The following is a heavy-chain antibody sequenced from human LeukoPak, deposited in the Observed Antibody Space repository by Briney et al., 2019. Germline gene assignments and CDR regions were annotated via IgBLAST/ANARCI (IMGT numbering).Heavy chain of an antibody. CDR3: ASRGRAFDI. J-gene: IGHJ3*02. V-gene: IGHV3-48*01. Sequence: TGGSLRLSCAASGFTFSTYTMNWVRQAPGKGLEWVSYISSSSSTIYYADSVKGRFTISRDNAKNSLYLQMNSLRAEDTAVYYCASRGRAFDIWGQGTMVTVSS. D-gene: IGHD3-10*01. CDR1: GFTFSTYT. CDR2: ISSSSSTI.